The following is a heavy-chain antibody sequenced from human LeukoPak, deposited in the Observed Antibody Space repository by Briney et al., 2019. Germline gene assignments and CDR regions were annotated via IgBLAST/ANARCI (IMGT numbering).Heavy chain of an antibody. V-gene: IGHV3-9*01. Sequence: SRRHSCAASGLTFADYATHWVRQAPGKGLEWVSGISWDGVSIGYADSVKGRLTVSRANATNSLYVQMNSLRAEDTALYYCAKDRNQGSGSPPRFDPWGQGTLVTVSS. CDR1: GLTFADYA. J-gene: IGHJ5*02. D-gene: IGHD3-10*01. CDR3: AKDRNQGSGSPPRFDP. CDR2: ISWDGVSI.